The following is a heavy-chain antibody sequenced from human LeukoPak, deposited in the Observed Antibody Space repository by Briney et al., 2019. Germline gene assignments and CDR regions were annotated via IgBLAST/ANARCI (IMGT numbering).Heavy chain of an antibody. CDR2: TSNSGGST. V-gene: IGHV3-23*01. J-gene: IGHJ4*02. CDR1: GFTFSSYV. CDR3: ARVRYQLLSPGDY. Sequence: GGSLRLSCAASGFTFSSYVMSWVRQAPGKGLEWVSATSNSGGSTYYADSVKGRFTISRDNSKNTLYLQMNSLRAEDTAVYYCARVRYQLLSPGDYWGQGTLVTVSS. D-gene: IGHD2-2*01.